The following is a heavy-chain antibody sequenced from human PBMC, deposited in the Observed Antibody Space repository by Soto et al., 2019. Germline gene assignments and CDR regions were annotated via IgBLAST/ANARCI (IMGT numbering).Heavy chain of an antibody. CDR2: ISSSSSTI. CDR1: GFTFSSYS. J-gene: IGHJ3*02. Sequence: GGSLRLSCAASGFTFSSYSMNWVRQAPGKGLEWVSYISSSSSTIYYADSVKGRFTISRDNAKNSLYLQMNSLRAEDTAVYYCAKSGSFWSGYYPDAYDIWGQGTMVTVS. CDR3: AKSGSFWSGYYPDAYDI. V-gene: IGHV3-48*01. D-gene: IGHD3-3*01.